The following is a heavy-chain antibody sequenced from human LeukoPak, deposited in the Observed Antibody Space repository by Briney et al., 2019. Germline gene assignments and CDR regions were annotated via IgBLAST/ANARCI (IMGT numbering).Heavy chain of an antibody. J-gene: IGHJ5*02. CDR2: ISGSGGST. V-gene: IGHV3-23*01. D-gene: IGHD6-13*01. CDR1: GFTFSSYA. Sequence: PGGSLRLSCAASGFTFSSYAMSWVRQAPGKGLEWVSAISGSGGSTYYADSVKGRFTISRDNSKNTLYLQMNSLRAEDTAVYYCAKVILGGPAARYNWFDPCGQGTLVTVSS. CDR3: AKVILGGPAARYNWFDP.